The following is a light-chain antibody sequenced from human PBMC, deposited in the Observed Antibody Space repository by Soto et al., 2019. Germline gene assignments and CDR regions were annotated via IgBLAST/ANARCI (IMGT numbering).Light chain of an antibody. CDR1: QGVGST. CDR2: GAS. V-gene: IGKV3-15*01. CDR3: QQYNNWQT. Sequence: EIVWTQSPGTLALSRGERVTLSCRASQGVGSTLAWYRQQPGQAPRLLIYGASTRVTGIPARFRGSGSGTEFTLTISSLQSEDFAVYYCQQYNNWQTFGQGTKVDIK. J-gene: IGKJ1*01.